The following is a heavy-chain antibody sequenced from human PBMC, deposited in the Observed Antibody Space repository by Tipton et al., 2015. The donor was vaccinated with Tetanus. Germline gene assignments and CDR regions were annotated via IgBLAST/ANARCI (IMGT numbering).Heavy chain of an antibody. CDR1: GGSISSGGYY. Sequence: TLSLTCTVSGGSISSGGYYWSWIRQHPGKGLEWIGYIYYSGSTYYNLSLKSRVTISVDTSKNQFSLKLSSVTAADTAVYYCARDRYDDILAGYCGVGVDRLYGMDVWGQGTTVAVSS. J-gene: IGHJ6*02. D-gene: IGHD3-9*01. CDR2: IYYSGST. V-gene: IGHV4-31*03. CDR3: ARDRYDDILAGYCGVGVDRLYGMDV.